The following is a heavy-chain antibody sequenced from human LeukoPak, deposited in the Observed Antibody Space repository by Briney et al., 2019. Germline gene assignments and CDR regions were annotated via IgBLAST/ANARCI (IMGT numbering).Heavy chain of an antibody. CDR2: IYYSGST. V-gene: IGHV4-39*01. Sequence: PSETLSLTCTVSGGSISSSSYYWGWIRQPPGKGLEWIGSIYYSGSTYYNPSLKSRVTISVDTSKSQFSLKLSSVTAADPAVYYCARGHSSSLEFDYWGQGTLVTVSS. J-gene: IGHJ4*02. CDR3: ARGHSSSLEFDY. CDR1: GGSISSSSYY. D-gene: IGHD6-6*01.